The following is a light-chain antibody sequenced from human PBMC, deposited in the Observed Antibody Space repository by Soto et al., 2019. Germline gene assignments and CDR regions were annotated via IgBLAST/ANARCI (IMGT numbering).Light chain of an antibody. CDR3: AVWDDILNGVV. Sequence: QAVLTHPPSASGTPGQRVTISCSGSSSNIGSNTVNWYQQVPGTAPKLLIYRNNQRPSGVPDRFSGSKSGTSASLAISGLQSEDEADYYCAVWDDILNGVVFGGGTKLTVL. CDR1: SSNIGSNT. J-gene: IGLJ2*01. V-gene: IGLV1-44*01. CDR2: RNN.